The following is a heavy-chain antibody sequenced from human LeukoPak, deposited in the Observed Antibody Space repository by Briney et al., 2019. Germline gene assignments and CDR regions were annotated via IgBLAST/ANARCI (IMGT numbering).Heavy chain of an antibody. Sequence: GGSLRLSCVASGFTFSRYWMHWVRQAPGKGLVRVSRINSDGNSITYADSVKGRFTISRDNAKNTLYLQMTSLRVEDTAVYYCGRGSGVADYWGQGALVTVSS. V-gene: IGHV3-74*03. CDR3: GRGSGVADY. CDR1: GFTFSRYW. D-gene: IGHD7-27*01. J-gene: IGHJ4*02. CDR2: INSDGNSI.